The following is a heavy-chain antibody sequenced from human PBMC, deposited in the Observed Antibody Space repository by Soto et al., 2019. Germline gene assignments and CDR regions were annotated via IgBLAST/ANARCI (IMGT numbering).Heavy chain of an antibody. CDR1: AYTFTSYG. J-gene: IGHJ5*02. V-gene: IGHV1-18*04. D-gene: IGHD2-2*01. Sequence: ASRKVSRKASAYTFTSYGIRWVRQAPGQGLEWMGWISAYNGNTNYAQKLQGRVTMTTDTSTSTAYMELRSLRSDDTAVYYCARDGGYCSSTSCYLNWFDPWGQGTLVTVSS. CDR2: ISAYNGNT. CDR3: ARDGGYCSSTSCYLNWFDP.